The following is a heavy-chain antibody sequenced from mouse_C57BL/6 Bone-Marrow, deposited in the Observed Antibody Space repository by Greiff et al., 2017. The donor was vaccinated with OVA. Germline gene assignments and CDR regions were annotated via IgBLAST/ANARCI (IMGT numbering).Heavy chain of an antibody. CDR2: INSDGGST. J-gene: IGHJ4*01. CDR3: ARPSIVTTATSFVYYAMDY. V-gene: IGHV5-2*01. D-gene: IGHD2-5*01. Sequence: EVKLMESGGGLVQPGESLKLSCESNEYEFPSHDMSWVRKTPEKRLELVAAINSDGGSTYYPDTMERRFIISRDNTKKTLYLQMSSLRSEETALYYCARPSIVTTATSFVYYAMDYWGQGTSVTVSS. CDR1: EYEFPSHD.